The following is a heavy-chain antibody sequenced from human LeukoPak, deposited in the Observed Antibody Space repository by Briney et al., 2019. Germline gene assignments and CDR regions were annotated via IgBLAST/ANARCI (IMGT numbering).Heavy chain of an antibody. CDR1: GFTFSSYA. D-gene: IGHD3-9*01. V-gene: IGHV3-30*04. CDR3: AKEADYDILTGSTLSPFNPGLGMDV. Sequence: PGGSLRLSCAASGFTFSSYAMHWVRQAPGKGLEWVAGTSCDETDKLYADSVKGRFSISRDNSKNTLYLQVNSLRAEDTAVYYCAKEADYDILTGSTLSPFNPGLGMDVWGQGTTVTVSS. J-gene: IGHJ6*02. CDR2: TSCDETDK.